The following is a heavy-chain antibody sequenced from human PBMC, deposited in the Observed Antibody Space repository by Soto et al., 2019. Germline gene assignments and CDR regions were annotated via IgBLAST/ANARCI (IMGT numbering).Heavy chain of an antibody. Sequence: EVQLVESGGGLVQPGGSLRLSCAASGFTFSSYWMHWVRQAPGKGLVWVSRINSDGSSTSYADSVKGRFTISRDNAKNTLYLQMNSLRAEDTAVYYCAREGCSSTSCYWDICGMDVWGQGTTVTVSS. CDR1: GFTFSSYW. CDR2: INSDGSST. CDR3: AREGCSSTSCYWDICGMDV. V-gene: IGHV3-74*01. J-gene: IGHJ6*02. D-gene: IGHD2-2*01.